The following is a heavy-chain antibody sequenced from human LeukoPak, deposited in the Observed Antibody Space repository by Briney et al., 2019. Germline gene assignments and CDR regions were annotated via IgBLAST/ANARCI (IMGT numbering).Heavy chain of an antibody. V-gene: IGHV4-39*07. J-gene: IGHJ4*02. D-gene: IGHD6-19*01. CDR1: GGSISSSSYY. CDR2: IYYSGST. CDR3: ARDFARVAGPGEDFDY. Sequence: SETLSLTCTVSGGSISSSSYYWGWIRQPPGKGLEWIGSIYYSGSTYYNPSLKSRVTISVDTSKNQFSLKLSSVTAADTAVYYCARDFARVAGPGEDFDYWGQGTLVTVSS.